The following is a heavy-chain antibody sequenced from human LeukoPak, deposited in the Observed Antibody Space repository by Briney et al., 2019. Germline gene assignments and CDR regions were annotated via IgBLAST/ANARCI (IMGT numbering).Heavy chain of an antibody. Sequence: ASVKVSCKASGYTFTSYGICWVRQAPGQGLEWMGWISAYNGNTNYAQKLQGRVTMTTDTSTSTAYMELRSLRSDDTAVYYCARVMRRGLPAAFDYWGQGTLVTVSS. CDR3: ARVMRRGLPAAFDY. V-gene: IGHV1-18*01. CDR1: GYTFTSYG. D-gene: IGHD2-2*01. CDR2: ISAYNGNT. J-gene: IGHJ4*02.